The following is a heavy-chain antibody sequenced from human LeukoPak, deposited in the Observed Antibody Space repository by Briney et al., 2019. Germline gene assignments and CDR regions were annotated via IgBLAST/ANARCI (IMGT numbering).Heavy chain of an antibody. CDR3: AREGAECFDY. V-gene: IGHV3-7*01. CDR2: IKQDGSEK. D-gene: IGHD3-16*01. J-gene: IGHJ4*02. Sequence: PGGSLRLSCAASGFTFSRYWMSWVRQAPGKGLEWVANIKQDGSEKYYVDSVKGRFTISRDNAKNSLYLQMNSLRAEDTAVYYCAREGAECFDYWGQGTLVTVSS. CDR1: GFTFSRYW.